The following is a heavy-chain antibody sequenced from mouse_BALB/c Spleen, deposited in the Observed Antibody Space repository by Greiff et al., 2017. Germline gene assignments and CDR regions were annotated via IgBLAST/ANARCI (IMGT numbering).Heavy chain of an antibody. CDR1: GFNIKDTY. CDR3: ARPTNLAWFAY. Sequence: VQLQQSGAELVKPGASVKLSCTASGFNIKDTYMHWVKQRPEQGLEWIGRIDPANGNTKYDPKFQGKATITADTSSNTAYLQLSSLTSEDTAVYYCARPTNLAWFAYWGQGTLVTVSA. D-gene: IGHD4-1*01. J-gene: IGHJ3*01. CDR2: IDPANGNT. V-gene: IGHV14-3*02.